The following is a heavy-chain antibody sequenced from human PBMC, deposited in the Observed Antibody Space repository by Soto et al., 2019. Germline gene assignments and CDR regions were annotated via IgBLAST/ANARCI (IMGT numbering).Heavy chain of an antibody. CDR1: GGSISSYY. J-gene: IGHJ6*02. CDR2: IYYSGST. CDR3: ARVWFGELSYYYYYGMDV. D-gene: IGHD3-10*01. V-gene: IGHV4-59*08. Sequence: QVQLQESGPGLVKPSETLSLTCTVSGGSISSYYWSWIRQPPGKGLEWIGYIYYSGSTNYNPSLKSRVTLSVDTSKNQFSLKLSSVTAADTAVYYCARVWFGELSYYYYYGMDVWGQGTTVTVSS.